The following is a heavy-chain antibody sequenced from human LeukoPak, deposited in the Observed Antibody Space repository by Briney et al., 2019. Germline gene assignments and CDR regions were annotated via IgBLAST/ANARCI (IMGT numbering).Heavy chain of an antibody. J-gene: IGHJ4*02. D-gene: IGHD3-10*01. V-gene: IGHV3-21*01. Sequence: GRSLRLSCAASGFTFSSYSTSWVRPAPESGLGWVSCISSVSSYIYYADSVKGRFTISRDNAQHSLYLQMNSLSAEDTAVYNRARGTYYCGSGSYYVPFDCWGRGSLITVSS. CDR1: GFTFSSYS. CDR3: ARGTYYCGSGSYYVPFDC. CDR2: ISSVSSYI.